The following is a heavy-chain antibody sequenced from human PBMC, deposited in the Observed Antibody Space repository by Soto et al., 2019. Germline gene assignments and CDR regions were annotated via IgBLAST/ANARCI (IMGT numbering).Heavy chain of an antibody. CDR1: GGFVTSVSYY. Sequence: QVQLQQWGAGLLKPSETLSLTCAVYGGFVTSVSYYWSWIRQPPGKGLEWIGYMSHNGGTHFNPSPQASVTISVDTSQNQFALKMGSVTAADTAFYYCARVERGTATTVVDAFDIWAPGTMVTVSS. CDR3: ARVERGTATTVVDAFDI. V-gene: IGHV4-34*01. CDR2: MSHNGGT. D-gene: IGHD1-1*01. J-gene: IGHJ3*02.